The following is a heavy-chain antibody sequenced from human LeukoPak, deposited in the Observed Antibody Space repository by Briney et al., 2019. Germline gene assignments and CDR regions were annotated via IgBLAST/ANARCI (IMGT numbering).Heavy chain of an antibody. CDR1: GFTFSNYW. D-gene: IGHD5-12*01. CDR3: ARVGSGYESDY. V-gene: IGHV3-74*01. J-gene: IGHJ4*02. CDR2: INGDGNRL. Sequence: PGGSLRLSCAASGFTFSNYWLHWVRQVPGKGLMWVSRINGDGNRLNYADSVKGRFTISRDNPKNSLYLQMNSLRAEDTAVYYCARVGSGYESDYWGQGTLVTVSS.